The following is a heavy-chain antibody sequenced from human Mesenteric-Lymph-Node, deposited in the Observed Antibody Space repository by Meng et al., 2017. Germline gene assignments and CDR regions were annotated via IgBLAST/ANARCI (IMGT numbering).Heavy chain of an antibody. CDR1: GGSIRNDQW. J-gene: IGHJ4*02. V-gene: IGHV4-4*02. D-gene: IGHD4-17*01. CDR3: TTLYGDSIS. CDR2: IYHSGRT. Sequence: VQMQESGPGLVKPSGTLSLTCDVSGGSIRNDQWWGWVRQAPGKGLEWIGEIYHSGRTNYNASVKSRVSMSVDKSQNHFSLRLSSVTAADTAVYYCTTLYGDSISWGQGTLVTVSS.